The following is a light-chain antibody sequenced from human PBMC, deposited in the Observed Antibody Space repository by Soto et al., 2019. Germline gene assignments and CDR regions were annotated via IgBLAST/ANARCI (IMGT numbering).Light chain of an antibody. CDR3: ATWNDSLSGWV. CDR2: SNN. Sequence: VVTQPPSASGTPGQRVNISCSGNISNIGSNYVYWYQQLPRTAPKLLIYSNNQRPSGVPDRFSGSKSGTSASLAISGLRSEDEADYNCATWNDSLSGWVFGGGTKLTVL. CDR1: ISNIGSNY. J-gene: IGLJ3*02. V-gene: IGLV1-47*02.